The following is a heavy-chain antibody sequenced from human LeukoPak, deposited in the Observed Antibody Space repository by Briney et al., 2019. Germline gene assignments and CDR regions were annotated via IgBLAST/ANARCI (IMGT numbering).Heavy chain of an antibody. V-gene: IGHV4-38-2*02. Sequence: SETLSPTCTVSGYSISSGYYWAWIRQPPGKGLEWIGSIYHSGSTYYNPSLKSRVTISVDKSKNQFSLKLSSVTAADTAVYYCARLDTVVTRGSVVDYWGQGTLVTVSS. J-gene: IGHJ4*02. CDR3: ARLDTVVTRGSVVDY. CDR1: GYSISSGYY. CDR2: IYHSGST. D-gene: IGHD4-23*01.